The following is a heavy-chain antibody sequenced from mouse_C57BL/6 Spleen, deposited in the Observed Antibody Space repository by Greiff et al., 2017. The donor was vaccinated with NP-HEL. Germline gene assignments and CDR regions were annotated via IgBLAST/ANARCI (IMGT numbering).Heavy chain of an antibody. D-gene: IGHD1-1*01. CDR3: ARPLYYGSSFWYFDV. CDR2: IDPSDSET. Sequence: QVQLQQPGAERGGPGSSVKLSCKASGYTFTSYWMHWVKQRPIQGLEWIGNIDPSDSETHYNQKFKDKATLTVDKSSSTAYMQLSSLTSEDSAVYYCARPLYYGSSFWYFDVWGTGTTVTVSS. V-gene: IGHV1-52*01. CDR1: GYTFTSYW. J-gene: IGHJ1*03.